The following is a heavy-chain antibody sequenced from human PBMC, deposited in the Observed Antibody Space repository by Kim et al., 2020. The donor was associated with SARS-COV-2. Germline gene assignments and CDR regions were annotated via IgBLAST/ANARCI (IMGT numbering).Heavy chain of an antibody. Sequence: YADSVKGRFTISRDNSKNTLYLQMNSLRAEDTAVYYCASSYYYYYYGMDVWGQGTTVTVSS. CDR3: ASSYYYYYYGMDV. V-gene: IGHV3-30*01. J-gene: IGHJ6*02.